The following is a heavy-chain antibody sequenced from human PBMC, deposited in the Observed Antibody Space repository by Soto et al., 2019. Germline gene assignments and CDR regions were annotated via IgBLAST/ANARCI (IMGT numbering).Heavy chain of an antibody. CDR2: ISYDGSNK. J-gene: IGHJ4*02. CDR3: AKDAVLGYCSSTSCNPTPGYYFDY. D-gene: IGHD2-2*01. CDR1: GFTFSSYG. V-gene: IGHV3-30*18. Sequence: AGGSLRLSCAASGFTFSSYGMHWVRQAPGKGLEWVAVISYDGSNKYYADSVKGRFTISRDNSKNTLYLQMNSLRAEDTAVYYCAKDAVLGYCSSTSCNPTPGYYFDYWGQGTLVTVSS.